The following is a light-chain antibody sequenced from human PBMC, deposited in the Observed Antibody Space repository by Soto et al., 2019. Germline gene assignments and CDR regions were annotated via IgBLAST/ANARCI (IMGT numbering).Light chain of an antibody. CDR1: SSDVCGYNY. Sequence: QSALTQPASVSGSPGQSITISCAGTSSDVCGYNYVSWYQQHPGKVPRLIISDVNKRPSGVSDRLSGSKSGNTASLTISGLQAEDEADYDCASFRRGVTVVFGGGTKLT. V-gene: IGLV2-14*03. J-gene: IGLJ2*01. CDR3: ASFRRGVTVV. CDR2: DVN.